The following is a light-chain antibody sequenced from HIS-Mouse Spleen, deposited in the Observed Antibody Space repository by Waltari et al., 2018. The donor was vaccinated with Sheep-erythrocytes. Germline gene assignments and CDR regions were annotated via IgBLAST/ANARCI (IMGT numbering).Light chain of an antibody. CDR3: QQYDNLLT. CDR1: QDIINY. V-gene: IGKV1-33*01. Sequence: DIQMTQSPSSLSASVGDRVTITCQASQDIINYLNWYQQKPGKAPKLLIYDASNLETGVPSRLSGSGSGTDFTFTISSLQPEDIATYYCQQYDNLLTVGGGTKVEIK. J-gene: IGKJ4*01. CDR2: DAS.